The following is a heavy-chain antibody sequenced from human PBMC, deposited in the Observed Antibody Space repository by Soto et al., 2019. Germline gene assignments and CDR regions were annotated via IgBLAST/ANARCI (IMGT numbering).Heavy chain of an antibody. CDR1: GFTFSSYA. D-gene: IGHD3-22*01. CDR3: ARGRGNLDYYDRSGYYSY. CDR2: ISYDGSNK. J-gene: IGHJ4*02. V-gene: IGHV3-30-3*01. Sequence: QVQLVESGGGVVQPGRSLRLSCAASGFTFSSYAMHWVRQAPGKGLEWVAVISYDGSNKYYADSVKGRFTISRDNSKNTLYLQMNSLRAEDTAVYYCARGRGNLDYYDRSGYYSYWGQGTLVTVSS.